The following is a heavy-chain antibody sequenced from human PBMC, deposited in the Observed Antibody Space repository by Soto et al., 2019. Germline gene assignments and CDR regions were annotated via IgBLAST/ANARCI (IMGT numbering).Heavy chain of an antibody. CDR2: IYYSGST. D-gene: IGHD2-15*01. J-gene: IGHJ5*02. V-gene: IGHV4-59*01. Sequence: LEPLSLTCTVSGGSISSYYWSWIRQPPGKGLEWIGYIYYSGSTNYNPSLKSRVTISVDTSKNQFSLKLSSVTAADTAVYYCARVTYCSGGSCSFDPWGQGTLVTVSS. CDR3: ARVTYCSGGSCSFDP. CDR1: GGSISSYY.